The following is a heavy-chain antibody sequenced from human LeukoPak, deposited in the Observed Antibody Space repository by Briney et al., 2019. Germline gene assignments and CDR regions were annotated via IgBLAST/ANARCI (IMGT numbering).Heavy chain of an antibody. Sequence: KPSETLSLTCAVYGGSFSGYYWSWIRQPPGKGLEWIGEINHSGSTNYNPSLKSRVTISVDTSKNQFSLKLSSVTAADTAVYYCARGPRRFSEWLAHYYGMDVWGQGTTVTVSS. V-gene: IGHV4-34*01. CDR1: GGSFSGYY. CDR2: INHSGST. D-gene: IGHD3-3*01. CDR3: ARGPRRFSEWLAHYYGMDV. J-gene: IGHJ6*02.